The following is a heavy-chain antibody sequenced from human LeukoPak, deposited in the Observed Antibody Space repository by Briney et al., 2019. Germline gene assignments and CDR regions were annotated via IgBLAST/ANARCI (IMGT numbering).Heavy chain of an antibody. CDR1: GFTFSGFW. V-gene: IGHV3-7*03. D-gene: IGHD5-24*01. CDR2: INSDGSEG. J-gene: IGHJ4*02. CDR3: VQIPGGGY. Sequence: AGGSLRLSCAVSGFTFSGFWMSWSRQAPGKGLEWVASINSDGSEGYYADVVKGRFTISRDNAKNSLYLQINSLRAEDTAIFYCVQIPGGGYWGQGTLVTVSS.